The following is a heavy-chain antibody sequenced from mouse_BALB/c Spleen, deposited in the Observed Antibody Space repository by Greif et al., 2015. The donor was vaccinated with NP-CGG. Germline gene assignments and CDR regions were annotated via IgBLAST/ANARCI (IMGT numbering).Heavy chain of an antibody. CDR3: APYYGSSYAWFAY. CDR1: GFNIKDTY. CDR2: IDPANGNT. J-gene: IGHJ3*01. V-gene: IGHV14-3*02. Sequence: VQLQQSGAELVKPGASVKLSCTASGFNIKDTYMHWVKQRPEQGLEWIGRIDPANGNTKYDPKFQGKATITADTSSNTAYLQLSSLTSEDTAVYYCAPYYGSSYAWFAYWGQGTLVTVSA. D-gene: IGHD1-1*01.